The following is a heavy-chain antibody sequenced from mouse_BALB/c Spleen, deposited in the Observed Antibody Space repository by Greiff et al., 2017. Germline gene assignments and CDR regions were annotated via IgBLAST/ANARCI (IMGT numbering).Heavy chain of an antibody. D-gene: IGHD1-1*01. CDR3: ARGYYGSSPYYFDY. J-gene: IGHJ2*01. CDR2: ISSGGST. CDR1: GFTFSSYA. V-gene: IGHV5-6-5*01. Sequence: DVMLVESGGGLVKPGGSLKLSCAASGFTFSSYAMSWVRQTPEKRLEWVASISSGGSTYYPDSVKGRFTISRDNARNILYLQMSSLRSEDTAMYYCARGYYGSSPYYFDYWGQGTTLTVSS.